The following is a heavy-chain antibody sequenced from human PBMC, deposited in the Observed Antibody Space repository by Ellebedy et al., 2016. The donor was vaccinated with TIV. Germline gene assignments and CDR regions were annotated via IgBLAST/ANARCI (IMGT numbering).Heavy chain of an antibody. Sequence: AASVKVSCKISGYTLTELSMHWVRQAPGKGLAWMGGFDPEDGETIYAQKFQGRVTMTEDTSTDTAYMELSSLRSEDTAVYYCATAHSDSSGYYFLDYWGQGTLVTVSS. CDR2: FDPEDGET. CDR1: GYTLTELS. V-gene: IGHV1-24*01. J-gene: IGHJ4*02. CDR3: ATAHSDSSGYYFLDY. D-gene: IGHD3-22*01.